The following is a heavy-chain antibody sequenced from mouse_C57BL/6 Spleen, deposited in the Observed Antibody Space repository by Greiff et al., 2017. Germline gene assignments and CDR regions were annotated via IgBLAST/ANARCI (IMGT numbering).Heavy chain of an antibody. J-gene: IGHJ2*01. Sequence: EVKLMESGAELVKPGASVTLSCTASGFNFKDYYMHWVQQRTEQGLEWLGRIDPEDGETKYAPKFPGQATITADTSSNTAYLQLSSLTSEDTAVYYGARDYGKGYFDYWGQGTTLTVSS. CDR2: IDPEDGET. CDR3: ARDYGKGYFDY. D-gene: IGHD1-1*01. V-gene: IGHV14-2*01. CDR1: GFNFKDYY.